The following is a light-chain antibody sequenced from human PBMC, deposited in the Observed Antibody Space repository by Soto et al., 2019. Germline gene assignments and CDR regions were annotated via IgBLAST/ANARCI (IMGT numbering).Light chain of an antibody. Sequence: DIQMTQSPSSVSASGGDRVTITCRARQRIGNWLAWYQQKPGKAPKLLIYAASTLQGGVPSRFSGSGSGTDFTLTISSLQPDDFATYYCHQAKSFPLSFGPGTRLEFK. CDR3: HQAKSFPLS. V-gene: IGKV1-12*01. J-gene: IGKJ5*01. CDR2: AAS. CDR1: QRIGNW.